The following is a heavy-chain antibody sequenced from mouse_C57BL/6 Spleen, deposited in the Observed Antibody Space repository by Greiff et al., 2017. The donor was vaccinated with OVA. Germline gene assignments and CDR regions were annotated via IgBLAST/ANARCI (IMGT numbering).Heavy chain of an antibody. Sequence: VQLQQPGAELVMPGASVKLSCKASGYTFTSYWMHWVKQRPGQGLEWIGEIDPSDSYTNYNQKFKGKSTLTVDKSSSTAYMQLSSLTSEDSAVYYYARLEDYDDYWGQGTTLTVSS. CDR2: IDPSDSYT. V-gene: IGHV1-69*01. J-gene: IGHJ2*01. CDR1: GYTFTSYW. D-gene: IGHD2-4*01. CDR3: ARLEDYDDY.